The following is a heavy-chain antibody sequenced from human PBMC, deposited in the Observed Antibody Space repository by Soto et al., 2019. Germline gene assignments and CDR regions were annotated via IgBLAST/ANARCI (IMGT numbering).Heavy chain of an antibody. CDR3: ARVGSSGWSPDY. CDR2: IFYSGST. Sequence: SETLSLTCRVAGGSIRGHDWILIRQSPGKRLEWIGYIFYSGSTNYNPSLKSRVTLSVDTSKNQFALRLSSVTAADTAVYYCARVGSSGWSPDYWGQGNLVTVSA. V-gene: IGHV4-59*11. CDR1: GGSIRGHD. J-gene: IGHJ4*02. D-gene: IGHD6-19*01.